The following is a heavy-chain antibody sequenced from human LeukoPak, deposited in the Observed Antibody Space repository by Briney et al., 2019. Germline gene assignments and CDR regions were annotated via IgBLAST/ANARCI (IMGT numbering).Heavy chain of an antibody. CDR3: ARGGYYAGYQFDY. D-gene: IGHD3-22*01. CDR1: GFTFSDYY. Sequence: GGSLRLSCAASGFTFSDYYMSWIRQTPGKGLEWVSYISSGSSYTNYADSGKGRFTISRDNAKNSLYLQMNSLRAEDTAVYYCARGGYYAGYQFDYWGQGTLVTVSS. J-gene: IGHJ4*02. CDR2: ISSGSSYT. V-gene: IGHV3-11*06.